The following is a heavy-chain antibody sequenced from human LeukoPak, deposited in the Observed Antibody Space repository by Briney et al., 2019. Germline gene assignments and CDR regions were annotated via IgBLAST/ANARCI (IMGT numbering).Heavy chain of an antibody. Sequence: GSLRLSCAASGFTFSSYAMSWVRQAPGKGLEWVSAISGSGGSTYYADSVKGRFTISRDNSKNTLYLQMNSLRAEDTAVYYCAKATNWNRRLDYWGQGTLVTVSS. CDR3: AKATNWNRRLDY. J-gene: IGHJ4*02. D-gene: IGHD1-1*01. CDR1: GFTFSSYA. CDR2: ISGSGGST. V-gene: IGHV3-23*01.